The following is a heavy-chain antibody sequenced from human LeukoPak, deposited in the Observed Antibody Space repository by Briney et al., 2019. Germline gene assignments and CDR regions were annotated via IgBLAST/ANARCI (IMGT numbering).Heavy chain of an antibody. Sequence: SETLSLTCAVYGGSFSGYYWSWIRQPPGKGLEWIGEINHSGSTNYNPSLKSRVTISVDTSKNQFSLKLSSVTAADTAVYYCARRLGYCSSTSCYQFDYWGQGTLVTVSS. CDR2: INHSGST. CDR1: GGSFSGYY. V-gene: IGHV4-34*01. J-gene: IGHJ4*02. D-gene: IGHD2-2*01. CDR3: ARRLGYCSSTSCYQFDY.